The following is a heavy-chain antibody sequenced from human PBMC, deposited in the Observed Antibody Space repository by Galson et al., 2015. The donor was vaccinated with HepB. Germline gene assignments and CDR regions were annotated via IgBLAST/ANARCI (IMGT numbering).Heavy chain of an antibody. CDR2: ISTYNGKT. V-gene: IGHV1-18*01. D-gene: IGHD3-9*01. CDR1: GYSFLTYG. Sequence: SVKVSCKASGYSFLTYGVTWVRQAPGQGLEWMGWISTYNGKTDYAQNLQGRVTLTTDTSTSTAYMELRSLRSDYTAMDYCARDRGVQFDSDAFDICGQGTMVSVSS. CDR3: ARDRGVQFDSDAFDI. J-gene: IGHJ3*02.